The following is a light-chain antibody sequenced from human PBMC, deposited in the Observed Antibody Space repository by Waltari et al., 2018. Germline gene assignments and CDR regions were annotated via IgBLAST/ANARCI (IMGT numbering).Light chain of an antibody. V-gene: IGLV2-8*01. J-gene: IGLJ1*01. CDR3: SSYAGSNTYV. Sequence: QSALTQPPSASGSPGQSVTISCTGTSSDVGAYNYVSWYQQHPGKAPKLMIYEVNQRPSGVPDRFSASRSGNTASLTVSGLQAEDEADYYCSSYAGSNTYVFGTGTKVTVL. CDR1: SSDVGAYNY. CDR2: EVN.